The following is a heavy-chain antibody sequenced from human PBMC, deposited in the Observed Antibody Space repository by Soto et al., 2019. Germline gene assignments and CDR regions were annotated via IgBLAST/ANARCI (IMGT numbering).Heavy chain of an antibody. J-gene: IGHJ3*02. D-gene: IGHD3-22*01. CDR1: GFAFSSHA. Sequence: RGSLRLSCSASGFAFSSHAMHWVRQAPGKGLEYVSAISSNGGSTYYADSVKGRFTISRENSKNTLYLQMRSLRDEDLYVYYCVRIVVVADDDFYICGQG. V-gene: IGHV3-64D*06. CDR3: VRIVVVADDDFYI. CDR2: ISSNGGST.